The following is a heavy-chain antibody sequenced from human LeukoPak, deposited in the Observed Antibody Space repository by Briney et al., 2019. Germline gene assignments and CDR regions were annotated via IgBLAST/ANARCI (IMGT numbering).Heavy chain of an antibody. CDR1: GYTFTSYG. V-gene: IGHV1-18*01. Sequence: ASVKVSCKASGYTFTSYGISWVRQAPGQGLEWMGWISAYNGNTNYAQKLQGRVTMTTDTSTSTAYMELRSLRSDDTAVYYCAREYSSPLYYYYYYMDVWGKGTTVTVSS. CDR2: ISAYNGNT. CDR3: AREYSSPLYYYYYYMDV. D-gene: IGHD6-13*01. J-gene: IGHJ6*03.